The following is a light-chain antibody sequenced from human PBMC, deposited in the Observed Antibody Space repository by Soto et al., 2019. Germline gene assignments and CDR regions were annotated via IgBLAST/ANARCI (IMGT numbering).Light chain of an antibody. J-gene: IGLJ3*02. V-gene: IGLV2-14*01. CDR3: TSYTSSSTLV. Sequence: QSALTQPASVSGSPGQSITIPCIGTSSDVGGSNYVSWYQQYPGKAPKLMIYEVSNRPSGVSDRFSGSKSGNTASLTISGLQAEDEADYYCTSYTSSSTLVFGGGTELTVL. CDR1: SSDVGGSNY. CDR2: EVS.